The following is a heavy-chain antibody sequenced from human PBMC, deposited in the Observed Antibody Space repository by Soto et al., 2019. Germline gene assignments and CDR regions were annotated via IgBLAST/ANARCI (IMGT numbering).Heavy chain of an antibody. Sequence: QVQLVQSGAEVKKPGSSVKVSCKASGGTFSNYAINWVRQAPGQGLEWMGGIIPSYTENYAQKFQGRVTITADESTSTAYMELSSLRSEDTAVYFCARDLRGMGFYYGMDVWGQGTAVTVSS. D-gene: IGHD4-17*01. J-gene: IGHJ6*02. CDR3: ARDLRGMGFYYGMDV. CDR1: GGTFSNYA. V-gene: IGHV1-69*01. CDR2: IIPSYTE.